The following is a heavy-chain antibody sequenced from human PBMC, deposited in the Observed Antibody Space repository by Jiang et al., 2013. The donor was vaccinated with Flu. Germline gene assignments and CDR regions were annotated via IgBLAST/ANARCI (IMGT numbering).Heavy chain of an antibody. Sequence: FTGYYMHWVRQAPGQGLEWMGWINPNSGGTNYAQKFQGRVTMTRDTSISTAYMELSRLRSDDTAVYYCARGFWDRYCGGDCPPFYFDYWGQGTLVTVSS. J-gene: IGHJ4*02. V-gene: IGHV1-2*02. D-gene: IGHD2-21*02. CDR2: INPNSGGT. CDR1: FTGYY. CDR3: ARGFWDRYCGGDCPPFYFDY.